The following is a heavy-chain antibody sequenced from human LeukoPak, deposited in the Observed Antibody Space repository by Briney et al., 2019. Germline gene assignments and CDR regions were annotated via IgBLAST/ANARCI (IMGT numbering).Heavy chain of an antibody. D-gene: IGHD6-13*01. Sequence: GGSLRLSCAASGFTFSDYWMHWVRQAPGKGLVWVSRVNRDGSSTSYADSVKGRFTISRENAKNTLSLQMNSLRAEDTAVYYCARDRIISAAGDTYWGQGTLVTVSS. CDR2: VNRDGSST. CDR1: GFTFSDYW. V-gene: IGHV3-74*01. CDR3: ARDRIISAAGDTY. J-gene: IGHJ4*02.